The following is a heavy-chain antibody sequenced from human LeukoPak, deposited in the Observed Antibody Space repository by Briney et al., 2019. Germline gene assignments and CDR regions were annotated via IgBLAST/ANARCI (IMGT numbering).Heavy chain of an antibody. Sequence: PSETLSLTCGVSGYSISRGYYWAWIRQPPGKGLEWIGTIYHIGSTYYTPSLGSRVTISVDTSKNEFSLNPKSVTAADTAVYYCARAGWIITSGIDYWGQGALVTVTS. D-gene: IGHD3-10*01. V-gene: IGHV4-38-2*01. CDR1: GYSISRGYY. J-gene: IGHJ4*02. CDR2: IYHIGST. CDR3: ARAGWIITSGIDY.